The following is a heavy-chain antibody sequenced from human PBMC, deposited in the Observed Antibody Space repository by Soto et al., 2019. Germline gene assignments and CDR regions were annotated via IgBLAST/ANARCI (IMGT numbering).Heavy chain of an antibody. CDR3: AKNGQPPYYYYGLDV. J-gene: IGHJ6*02. D-gene: IGHD2-8*01. CDR2: ISGYNGDT. CDR1: GYTFTRYG. Sequence: QGHLVQSGAEVKKPGASVKVSCKASGYTFTRYGISWVRQAPGQGLEWMGWISGYNGDTNYAQNLQDRVTMTIDTSTNTTYMELRSLTSDEPAVYYCAKNGQPPYYYYGLDVWGQGTTVTVSS. V-gene: IGHV1-18*01.